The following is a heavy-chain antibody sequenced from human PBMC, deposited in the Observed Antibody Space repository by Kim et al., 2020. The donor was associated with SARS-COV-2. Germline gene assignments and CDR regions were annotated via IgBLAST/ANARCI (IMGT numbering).Heavy chain of an antibody. CDR3: ARGAMVRDYYGMDV. Sequence: GGSLRLSCAASGFTFSSYSINWVRQAPGKGLEWVSSISSSSSYIYYADSVKGRFTISRDNAKNSLYLQMNSLRAEDTAVYYCARGAMVRDYYGMDVWGQGTTVTVSS. J-gene: IGHJ6*02. CDR2: ISSSSSYI. CDR1: GFTFSSYS. D-gene: IGHD5-18*01. V-gene: IGHV3-21*01.